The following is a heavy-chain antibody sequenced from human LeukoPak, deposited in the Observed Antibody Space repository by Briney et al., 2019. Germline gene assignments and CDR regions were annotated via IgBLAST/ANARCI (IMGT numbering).Heavy chain of an antibody. CDR3: AKRLTPWGCAPFDN. CDR2: IGSGGTT. CDR1: AFSLTNQA. V-gene: IGHV3-23*01. D-gene: IGHD3-16*01. J-gene: IGHJ4*02. Sequence: GGSLRLSCVAAAFSLTNQAFSWVRQAPGKGLEWVSTIGSGGTTFYPDSVKGRFTISRDNSKNTLYMHVNYMRVSGTALYYCAKRLTPWGCAPFDNWGQGTLVTVSS.